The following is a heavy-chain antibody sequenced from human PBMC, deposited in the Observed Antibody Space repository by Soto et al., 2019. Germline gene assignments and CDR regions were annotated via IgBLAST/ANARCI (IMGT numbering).Heavy chain of an antibody. V-gene: IGHV3-48*03. J-gene: IGHJ4*02. CDR2: ISSSGSTI. CDR1: GFTFSSYE. Sequence: EVQLVESGGGLVQPGGSLRLSCAASGFTFSSYEMNWVRQAPGKGLEGVSYISSSGSTIKYADSVKGRFTISRDNAKNSLYLQMNSLRAEDTAVYYCAREGSDYDHVWGSYRYDFDYWGQGTLVTVSS. D-gene: IGHD3-16*02. CDR3: AREGSDYDHVWGSYRYDFDY.